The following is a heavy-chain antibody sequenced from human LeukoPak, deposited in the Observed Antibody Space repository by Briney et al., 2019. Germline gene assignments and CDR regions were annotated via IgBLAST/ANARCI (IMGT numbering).Heavy chain of an antibody. D-gene: IGHD3-16*02. V-gene: IGHV3-53*01. Sequence: GGSLRLSCAASGFTVSSNYMSWVRQPPGKGLEWVSVSYSGGSSYYADSVKGRFTTSRDNSKNTLYLQMNTLRAEDTAVYFCAREEHYRRYFALWGRGTLVTVSS. CDR1: GFTVSSNY. CDR2: SYSGGSS. CDR3: AREEHYRRYFAL. J-gene: IGHJ2*01.